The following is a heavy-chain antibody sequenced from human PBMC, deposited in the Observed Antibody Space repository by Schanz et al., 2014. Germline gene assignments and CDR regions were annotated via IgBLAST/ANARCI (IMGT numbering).Heavy chain of an antibody. CDR1: GYTLSAYS. D-gene: IGHD5-18*01. J-gene: IGHJ4*02. V-gene: IGHV1-46*01. Sequence: QVQLVQSGAEVKKPGASVKVSCKASGYTLSAYSLHWVRQAPGQGLEWMGMINPSGGSTTYAQKFQGRVTMTTDTSTSTAYMELRSLRSDDTAVYYCAKDRGGYYNEFDYWGQGTLVTVSS. CDR3: AKDRGGYYNEFDY. CDR2: INPSGGST.